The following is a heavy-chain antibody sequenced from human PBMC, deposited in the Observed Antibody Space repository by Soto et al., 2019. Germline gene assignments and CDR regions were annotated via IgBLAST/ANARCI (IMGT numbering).Heavy chain of an antibody. Sequence: QVHLVESGGGVVQPGRSLRLSCAVSGFIFSSHGMHWVRQAPGKGLEWVAVIWNDGSNKYYADSVKGRFTISRDNSKNTLYMQMNSLRAEDTAVYYCVRDPNSGSYHDYWGQGTLVIVSS. CDR3: VRDPNSGSYHDY. D-gene: IGHD1-26*01. J-gene: IGHJ4*02. CDR1: GFIFSSHG. V-gene: IGHV3-33*01. CDR2: IWNDGSNK.